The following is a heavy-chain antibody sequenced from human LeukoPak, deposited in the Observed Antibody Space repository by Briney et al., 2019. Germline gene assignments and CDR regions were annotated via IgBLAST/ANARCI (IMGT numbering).Heavy chain of an antibody. CDR3: ARGRGYYDSSGYYFDYFDY. CDR1: GGSISSYY. D-gene: IGHD3-22*01. CDR2: IYYSGSP. V-gene: IGHV4-59*01. J-gene: IGHJ4*02. Sequence: SETLSLTCTVPGGSISSYYWSWIRQPPGKGLEWIGYIYYSGSPNYKPSLKSRVTISVDTSKNQFSLKLSSVTAADKAVYYCARGRGYYDSSGYYFDYFDYWGQGTLVTVSS.